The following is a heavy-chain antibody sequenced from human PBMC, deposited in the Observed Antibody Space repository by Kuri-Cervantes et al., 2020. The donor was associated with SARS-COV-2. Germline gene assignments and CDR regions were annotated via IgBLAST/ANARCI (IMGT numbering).Heavy chain of an antibody. CDR2: MNPNSGNT. J-gene: IGHJ5*02. Sequence: ASVKVSCKASGYTFTSYDINWVRQATGQGLEWMGWMNPNSGNTGYAQKFQGRVTMTRNTSISTAYMELSSLRSEDTAVYYCARGVSAKNVNWFDPWGQGTPVTVSS. CDR3: ARGVSAKNVNWFDP. CDR1: GYTFTSYD. D-gene: IGHD3-16*01. V-gene: IGHV1-8*02.